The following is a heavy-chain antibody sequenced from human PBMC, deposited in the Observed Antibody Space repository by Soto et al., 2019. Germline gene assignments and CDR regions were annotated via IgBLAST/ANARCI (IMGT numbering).Heavy chain of an antibody. CDR2: IYWDDDR. V-gene: IGHV2-5*02. D-gene: IGHD3-10*01. J-gene: IGHJ4*02. CDR3: AHRPLVRGVKSAYFDY. CDR1: GFSLSTSGLG. Sequence: SGPTLVNPTQTLTLTCTFSGFSLSTSGLGVGWIRQPPGKALEWLALIYWDDDRFYSPSLKSRLTITKDTSKNRVVLTMSNMDPVDTATYYCAHRPLVRGVKSAYFDYWGQGTLVTVSS.